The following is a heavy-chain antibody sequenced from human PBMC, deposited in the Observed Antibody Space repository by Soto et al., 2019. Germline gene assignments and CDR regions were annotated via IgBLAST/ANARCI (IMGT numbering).Heavy chain of an antibody. J-gene: IGHJ5*02. CDR2: INHSGST. V-gene: IGHV4-34*01. CDR1: GGSFSGYY. D-gene: IGHD6-13*01. Sequence: SETLSLTCAVYGGSFSGYYWSWIRQPPGKGLEWIGEINHSGSTNYNPSLKSRVTISVDTSKNQFSLKLSSVTAADTAVYYCARAAAGRDWFDPWGQGTLVTVSS. CDR3: ARAAAGRDWFDP.